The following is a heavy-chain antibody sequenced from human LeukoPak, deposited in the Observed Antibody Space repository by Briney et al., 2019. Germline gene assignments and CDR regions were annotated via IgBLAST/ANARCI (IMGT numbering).Heavy chain of an antibody. CDR2: ISAYNGDT. V-gene: IGHV1-18*01. Sequence: ASVKVSCKASGYTFSSFGINWMRQAPGQGLEWMGWISAYNGDTNYAQKAQGRVTMTTDTSTSTAYMDLRSLRSDDTAVYYCARGGYYGSGSFPDYWGQGTLVTVSS. D-gene: IGHD3-10*01. CDR3: ARGGYYGSGSFPDY. CDR1: GYTFSSFG. J-gene: IGHJ4*02.